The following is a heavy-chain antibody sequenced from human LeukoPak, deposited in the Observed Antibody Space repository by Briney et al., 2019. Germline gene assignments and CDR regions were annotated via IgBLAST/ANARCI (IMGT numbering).Heavy chain of an antibody. CDR3: ARVSYDYVWGSYRYTRAFDI. D-gene: IGHD3-16*02. J-gene: IGHJ3*02. CDR1: GYTFTGYY. CDR2: INPNSGGT. Sequence: ASVKVSCKASGYTFTGYYMHWVRQAPGQGPEWMGWINPNSGGTNYAQKFQGRVTMTRDTSISTAYLELSMLRSTETAVYYCARVSYDYVWGSYRYTRAFDIWGQGTMVTVSS. V-gene: IGHV1-2*02.